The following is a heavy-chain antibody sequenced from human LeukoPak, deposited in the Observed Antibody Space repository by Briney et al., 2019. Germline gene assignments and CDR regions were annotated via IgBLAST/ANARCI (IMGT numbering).Heavy chain of an antibody. Sequence: AAVKVSCKASGYNFIGYGITWVRQAPGQGLEWMGRISGYNGNTKYVKKFQGRVTVTRDTSTNTAYMELRSLRYDDTGVYYCARDEFYGSASTGDDGFDMWGQGTMVTVS. CDR1: GYNFIGYG. CDR2: ISGYNGNT. J-gene: IGHJ3*02. D-gene: IGHD3-10*01. CDR3: ARDEFYGSASTGDDGFDM. V-gene: IGHV1-18*01.